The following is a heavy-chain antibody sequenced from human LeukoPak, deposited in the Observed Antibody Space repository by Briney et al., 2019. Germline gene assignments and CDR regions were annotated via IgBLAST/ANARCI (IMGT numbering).Heavy chain of an antibody. CDR3: ARVAVAGTEWFDP. V-gene: IGHV1-2*02. J-gene: IGHJ5*02. Sequence: ASVKVSFKASGYTFTGYYLHWVRQAPGQGLEWMGWINPNSGGTNYAQKFQGRVTMTRDTSISTAYMELSRLRSDDTAVYYCARVAVAGTEWFDPWGQGTLVTVSS. CDR2: INPNSGGT. CDR1: GYTFTGYY. D-gene: IGHD6-19*01.